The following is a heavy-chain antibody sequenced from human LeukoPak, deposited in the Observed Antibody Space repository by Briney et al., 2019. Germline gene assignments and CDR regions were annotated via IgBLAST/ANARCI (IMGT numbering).Heavy chain of an antibody. J-gene: IGHJ4*02. Sequence: GGSLRLSCAASGLPFSTYGMHWVRQAPGKGLEWVAYTRYDGGNEYYTGSVKGRFTISRDNSKNTLYLQMNSLRVEDTAVYYCVKDPPSPDSNSNYLFHYWGQGTLVTVSS. D-gene: IGHD4-11*01. CDR2: TRYDGGNE. V-gene: IGHV3-30*02. CDR1: GLPFSTYG. CDR3: VKDPPSPDSNSNYLFHY.